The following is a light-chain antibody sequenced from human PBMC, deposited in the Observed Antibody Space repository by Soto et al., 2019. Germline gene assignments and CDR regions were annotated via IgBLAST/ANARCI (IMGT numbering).Light chain of an antibody. CDR2: DAS. CDR3: QQYNTYPLT. CDR1: KSISSS. J-gene: IGKJ4*01. Sequence: DIQMTQSPSTLSASVGYRVTITCRASKSISSSLAWYQQKPGKAPKLLIYDASSLQIGVPSRFSGSGSGTEFTLIISSLQPDDFATYYCQQYNTYPLTFGGGTKVDI. V-gene: IGKV1-5*01.